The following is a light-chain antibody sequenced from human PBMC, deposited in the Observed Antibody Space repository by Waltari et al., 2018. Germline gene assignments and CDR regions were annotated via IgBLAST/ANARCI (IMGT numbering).Light chain of an antibody. CDR2: AVI. Sequence: QSALTQPASVSGSPGQSITISCTGTSNNVGSYDLVSWYQFRQGEVPKLLIYAVIKRPSWVSDRFSGSKSDNTAALTISRLQAEDEAAYYCCSYAASAPRLVFGGGTNLTVL. CDR3: CSYAASAPRLV. J-gene: IGLJ3*02. CDR1: SNNVGSYDL. V-gene: IGLV2-23*02.